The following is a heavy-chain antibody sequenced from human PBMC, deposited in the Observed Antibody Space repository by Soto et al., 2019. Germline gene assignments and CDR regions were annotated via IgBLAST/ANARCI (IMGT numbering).Heavy chain of an antibody. V-gene: IGHV3-48*03. CDR3: ARKQWLAGGLDV. D-gene: IGHD6-19*01. CDR1: GFTFNSYE. J-gene: IGHJ6*02. CDR2: ITADGSTI. Sequence: GGSLRLSCAASGFTFNSYEMNWVRQAPGKELEWVSYITADGSTIYYADSVKGRFTISRDNAKNSLYLQMNSLRAEDTAVYYFARKQWLAGGLDVWGQGTTVTVSS.